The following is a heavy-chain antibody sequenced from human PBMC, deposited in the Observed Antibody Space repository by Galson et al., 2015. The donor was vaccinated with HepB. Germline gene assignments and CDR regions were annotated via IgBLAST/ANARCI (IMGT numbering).Heavy chain of an antibody. Sequence: SLRLSCAASGFTFDDYGMSWVRQAPGKGLEWVSGINWNGGSTGYADSVKGRFTISRDNAKNSLYLQMNSLRAEDTALYYCAWGSYYDSSGYPSLFQHWGQGTLVTVSS. CDR3: AWGSYYDSSGYPSLFQH. CDR2: INWNGGST. D-gene: IGHD3-22*01. CDR1: GFTFDDYG. V-gene: IGHV3-20*04. J-gene: IGHJ1*01.